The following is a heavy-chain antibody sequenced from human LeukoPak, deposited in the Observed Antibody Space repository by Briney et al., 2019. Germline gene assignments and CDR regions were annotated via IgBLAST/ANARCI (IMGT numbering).Heavy chain of an antibody. Sequence: GGSLRLSCAASGFTFSSYWMHWVRQAPGKGLVWVSRINSDGSSTSYADSVKGRFTISRDNSKNTLYLQMKSLRAEDTAVYYCASRIAVAGDWYFDLWGRGTLVTVSS. D-gene: IGHD6-19*01. J-gene: IGHJ2*01. CDR2: INSDGSST. CDR1: GFTFSSYW. V-gene: IGHV3-74*01. CDR3: ASRIAVAGDWYFDL.